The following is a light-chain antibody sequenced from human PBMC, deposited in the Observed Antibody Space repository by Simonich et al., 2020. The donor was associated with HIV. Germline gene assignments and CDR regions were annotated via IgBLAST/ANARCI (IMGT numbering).Light chain of an antibody. CDR2: AAS. CDR3: QQSYSTPIT. CDR1: QSISSY. J-gene: IGKJ5*01. Sequence: DIQMTQSPSSLSASVGDRVTITCRASQSISSYLNWYQQKPGKAPKLLINAASSLQSGVPSRFSGSGSGTDFTLTINSLQPEDFATYSCQQSYSTPITFGQGTRLEIK. V-gene: IGKV1-39*01.